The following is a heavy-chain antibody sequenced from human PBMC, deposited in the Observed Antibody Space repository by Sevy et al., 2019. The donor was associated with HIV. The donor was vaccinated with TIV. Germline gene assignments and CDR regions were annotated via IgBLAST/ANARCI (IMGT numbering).Heavy chain of an antibody. CDR1: GYTFTTYN. V-gene: IGHV1-18*01. D-gene: IGHD2-8*01. CDR2: MSTYNGNK. Sequence: ASVKVSCKASGYTFTTYNIVCVRHAPRQGLEWLAWMSTYNGNKNYAQKVQGRDTMTTDTFTDTAFLELRSLEFDDTATYYCARGSTSWYDYWGQGTLVTVSS. CDR3: ARGSTSWYDY. J-gene: IGHJ4*02.